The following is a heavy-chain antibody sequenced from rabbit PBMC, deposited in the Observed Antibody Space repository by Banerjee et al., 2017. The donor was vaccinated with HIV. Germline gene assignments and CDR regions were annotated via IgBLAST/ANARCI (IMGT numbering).Heavy chain of an antibody. CDR3: ARDGDTSDLHFNL. J-gene: IGHJ4*01. V-gene: IGHV1S45*01. CDR2: INTSSGNT. D-gene: IGHD1-1*01. CDR1: GFSFSNKYV. Sequence: QEQLEESGGDLVKPEGSLTLTCKASGFSFSNKYVMCWVRQAPGKGLEWIACINTSSGNTVYANWAKGRFTISKTSATTVTLQMTSLTAADTATYFCARDGDTSDLHFNLWGPGTLVTVS.